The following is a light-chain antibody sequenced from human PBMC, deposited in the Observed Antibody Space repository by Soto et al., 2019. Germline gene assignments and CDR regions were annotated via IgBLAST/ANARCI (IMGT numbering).Light chain of an antibody. CDR1: QSVSSSY. Sequence: EIVLPQSPGTLSLSPGERATLSCRASQSVSSSYLAWYQQKPGQAPRLLIYDAYNRATGIPPRFSGSGSGTDFTLTISSLEPEDSAVYYCQQRSNWPPTFGQGTRLEIK. J-gene: IGKJ5*01. CDR3: QQRSNWPPT. V-gene: IGKV3D-20*02. CDR2: DAY.